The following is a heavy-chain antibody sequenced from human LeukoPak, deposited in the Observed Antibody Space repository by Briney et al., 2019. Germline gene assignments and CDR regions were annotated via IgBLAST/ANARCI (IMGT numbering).Heavy chain of an antibody. Sequence: SETLSLTCTVSGGSISSYYWSWIRQSPGKGLEWSGYIDYSGSAYYNPSLKSRVTISVDTAKNQFSLKLSSVTAADTAVYYCARDAWNGNSPLDYWGQGTLVTVSS. CDR1: GGSISSYY. CDR2: IDYSGSA. J-gene: IGHJ4*02. V-gene: IGHV4-59*12. D-gene: IGHD3-3*01. CDR3: ARDAWNGNSPLDY.